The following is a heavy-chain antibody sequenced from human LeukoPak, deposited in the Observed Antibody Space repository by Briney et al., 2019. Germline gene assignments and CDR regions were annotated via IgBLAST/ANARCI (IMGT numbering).Heavy chain of an antibody. CDR3: TTENS. CDR1: GFSFTNAW. CDR2: IKTKTVGETT. V-gene: IGHV3-15*01. J-gene: IGHJ4*02. Sequence: GGSLRLSCVASGFSFTNAWMTWIRQAPEKGLEWVGRIKTKTVGETTDYAAPVKGRFTISRDDSKNTLYLEMNSLKTEDTGVYYCTTENSWGQGTLVTVSS.